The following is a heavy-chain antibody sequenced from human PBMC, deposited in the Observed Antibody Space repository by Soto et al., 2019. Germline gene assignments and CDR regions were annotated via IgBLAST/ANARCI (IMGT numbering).Heavy chain of an antibody. CDR2: IYYSGST. D-gene: IGHD7-27*01. J-gene: IGHJ4*02. CDR1: GGSISSGGYY. CDR3: ARGPPKWGFDY. Sequence: SETLSLTCTVSGGSISSGGYYWSWIRQHPGKGLEWIGYIYYSGSTYYNPPLKSRVTISVDTSKNQFSLKLSSVTAADTAVYYCARGPPKWGFDYWGQGVLVTVSS. V-gene: IGHV4-31*03.